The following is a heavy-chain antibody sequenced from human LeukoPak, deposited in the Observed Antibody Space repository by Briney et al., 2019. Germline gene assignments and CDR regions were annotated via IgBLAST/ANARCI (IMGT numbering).Heavy chain of an antibody. J-gene: IGHJ3*02. V-gene: IGHV1-69*13. CDR2: IIPIFGTA. D-gene: IGHD3-10*01. CDR1: GGTFSSYA. Sequence: SVKVSCKASGGTFSSYAISWVRQAPGQGLEWRGGIIPIFGTANYAQKFQGRVTITADESTSTAYMELSSLRSEDTAVYYCARSSYGSGNAFDIWGQGTMVTVSS. CDR3: ARSSYGSGNAFDI.